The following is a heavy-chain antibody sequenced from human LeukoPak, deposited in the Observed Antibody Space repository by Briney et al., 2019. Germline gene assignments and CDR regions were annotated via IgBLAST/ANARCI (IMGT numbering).Heavy chain of an antibody. CDR1: GGSFSGYY. V-gene: IGHV4-34*01. CDR2: INHSGST. D-gene: IGHD6-13*01. CDR3: ARGMAAARFSWFDP. Sequence: WETLSLTCAVYGGSFSGYYWSWIRQPPGKGLEWIGEINHSGSTNYNPSLKSRVTISVDTSKNQFSLKLSSVTAADTAVYYCARGMAAARFSWFDPWGQGTLVTVSS. J-gene: IGHJ5*02.